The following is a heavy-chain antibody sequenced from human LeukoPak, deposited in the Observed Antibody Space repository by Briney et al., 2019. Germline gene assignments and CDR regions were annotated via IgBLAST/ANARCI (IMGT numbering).Heavy chain of an antibody. V-gene: IGHV3-7*01. CDR1: GFTFNSNW. CDR2: IKQDGSEK. Sequence: GGSLRLSCAAPGFTFNSNWMSWVRQAPGKGPEWVANIKQDGSEKYYVDSVEGRFTISRDNAKNSLSLQMNSLRAEDTAVYYCARDKYYDRYFDSWGQGTLVTVSS. J-gene: IGHJ4*02. D-gene: IGHD3-22*01. CDR3: ARDKYYDRYFDS.